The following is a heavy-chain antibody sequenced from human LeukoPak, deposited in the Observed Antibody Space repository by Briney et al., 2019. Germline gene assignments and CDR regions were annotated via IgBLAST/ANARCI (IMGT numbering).Heavy chain of an antibody. V-gene: IGHV3-74*01. Sequence: GGSLRLSCAASGFTFSTYWMHWVRQAPGKGLVWLSRTSNDGSSTTYADSVKGRFTISRDNTKNTLYVQMDSLRPEDTAVYYCARGIWRSYGLDVWGQGTTVTVSS. CDR3: ARGIWRSYGLDV. CDR2: TSNDGSST. CDR1: GFTFSTYW. J-gene: IGHJ6*02.